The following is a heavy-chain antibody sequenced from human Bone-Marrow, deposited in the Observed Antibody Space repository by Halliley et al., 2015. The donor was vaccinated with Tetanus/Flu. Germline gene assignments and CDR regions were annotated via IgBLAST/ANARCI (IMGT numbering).Heavy chain of an antibody. D-gene: IGHD1-26*01. V-gene: IGHV3-7*01. CDR2: IRHDETVK. Sequence: PLRLSCVASEFTFSTYYMSWLRQAPGRGLEWVANIRHDETVKTYVDSVKGRFTTSRDNAKNSLYLQMDSLRPEDTAVYYCASGFYSRVGCFFWYWGQGVLVSVSS. J-gene: IGHJ4*02. CDR1: EFTFSTYY. CDR3: ASGFYSRVGCFFWY.